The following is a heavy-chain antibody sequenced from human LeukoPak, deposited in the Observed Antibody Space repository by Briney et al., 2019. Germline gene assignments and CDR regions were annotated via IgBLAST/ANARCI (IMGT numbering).Heavy chain of an antibody. D-gene: IGHD3-9*01. CDR2: IKQDGSEK. CDR1: GFTFSSYW. V-gene: IGHV3-7*01. Sequence: GGSLRLSCAASGFTFSSYWMSWVRQAPGKGLEWVANIKQDGSEKYYVDSVKGRFTISRDNAKNSLYLQMNSLRAEDTAVYYCARDWAKLLYFDWFKTDAFDIWGQGTMVTVSS. CDR3: ARDWAKLLYFDWFKTDAFDI. J-gene: IGHJ3*02.